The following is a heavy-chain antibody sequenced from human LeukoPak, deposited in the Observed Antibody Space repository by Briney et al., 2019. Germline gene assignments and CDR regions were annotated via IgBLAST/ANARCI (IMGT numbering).Heavy chain of an antibody. D-gene: IGHD2-2*01. CDR3: AREPVVLVPAAIFNWFDP. CDR2: INPNSGGT. CDR1: GYTFTGYY. Sequence: ASVKVSCKASGYTFTGYYIHLVRQAPGQGLEWMGWINPNSGGTNYAQKFQGRVTMTRDTSISTAYMELSRLGSDDTAVYYCAREPVVLVPAAIFNWFDPWGQGTLVTVSS. V-gene: IGHV1-2*02. J-gene: IGHJ5*02.